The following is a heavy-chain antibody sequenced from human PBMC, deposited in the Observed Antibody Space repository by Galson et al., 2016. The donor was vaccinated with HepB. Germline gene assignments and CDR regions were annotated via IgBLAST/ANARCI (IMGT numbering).Heavy chain of an antibody. V-gene: IGHV3-48*02. CDR1: GFTFSIYS. Sequence: SLRLSCADSGFTFSIYSMNWVRQAPEKGLEWISHITSSSSVTYYADSVKGRFTISRDNAKKSLYLQMNSLRDEDTAVYYCANDWYGYMAYWGQGTLVTVSS. J-gene: IGHJ4*02. CDR2: ITSSSSVT. D-gene: IGHD3-9*01. CDR3: ANDWYGYMAY.